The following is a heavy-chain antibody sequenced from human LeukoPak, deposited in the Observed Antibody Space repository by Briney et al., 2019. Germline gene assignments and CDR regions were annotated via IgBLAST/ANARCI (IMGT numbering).Heavy chain of an antibody. D-gene: IGHD3-16*01. V-gene: IGHV3-11*04. J-gene: IGHJ3*02. CDR1: GFTFSDYY. CDR3: AREGFGGSWDAFDI. CDR2: ISSSGTTI. Sequence: GGSLRLSCAASGFTFSDYYMSWIRQAPGKGLEWVSYISSSGTTIYYADSVKGRFTISRDNAKNSLYLQMNSLRAEDTAVYYCAREGFGGSWDAFDIWGQGTMVTVSS.